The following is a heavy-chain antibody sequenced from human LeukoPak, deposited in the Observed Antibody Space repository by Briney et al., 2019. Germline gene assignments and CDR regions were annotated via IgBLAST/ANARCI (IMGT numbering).Heavy chain of an antibody. J-gene: IGHJ5*02. CDR3: VRDGGYSYGSLDP. D-gene: IGHD5-18*01. CDR2: TNPNSGGA. V-gene: IGHV1-2*06. CDR1: GYTFTVYY. Sequence: ASVKVSCKASGYTFTVYYMHWVRQAPGQGLEWMGRTNPNSGGANYAQKFQGRVTMTMDTSISTAYMELSRLRSDDSAVYYCVRDGGYSYGSLDPWGQGTLVTVSS.